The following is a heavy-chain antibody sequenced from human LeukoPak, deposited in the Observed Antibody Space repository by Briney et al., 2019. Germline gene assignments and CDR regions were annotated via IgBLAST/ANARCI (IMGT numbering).Heavy chain of an antibody. V-gene: IGHV3-30-3*01. J-gene: IGHJ6*02. CDR3: ARVRATDYYYYGMDV. Sequence: GGSLGLSCAASGFTFSSYAMHWVRQAPGKGLEWVAFISYDGSNKYYADSVKGRFTISRDNSKNTLYLQMNSLRAEDTAVYYCARVRATDYYYYGMDVWGQGTTVTVSS. CDR2: ISYDGSNK. CDR1: GFTFSSYA.